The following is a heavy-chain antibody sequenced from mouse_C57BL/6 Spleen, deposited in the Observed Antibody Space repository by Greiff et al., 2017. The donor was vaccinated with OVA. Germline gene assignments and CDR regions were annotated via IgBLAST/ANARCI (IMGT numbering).Heavy chain of an antibody. J-gene: IGHJ1*03. CDR2: ISSGSSTI. Sequence: EVKLVESGGGLVKPGGSLKLSCAASGFTFSDYGMHWVRQAPEKGLEWVAYISSGSSTIDYADTVKGRFTISRDNAKNTLFLQITSLRSEDTAMYYFAGHDYDEVNWYFDVWGTGTTVTVSS. V-gene: IGHV5-17*01. CDR1: GFTFSDYG. CDR3: AGHDYDEVNWYFDV. D-gene: IGHD2-4*01.